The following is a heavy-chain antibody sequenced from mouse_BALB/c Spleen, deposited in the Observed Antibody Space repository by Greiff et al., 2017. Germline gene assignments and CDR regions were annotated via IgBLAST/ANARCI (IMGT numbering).Heavy chain of an antibody. V-gene: IGHV1-14*01. CDR2: INPYNDGT. J-gene: IGHJ1*01. CDR1: GYTFTSYV. CDR3: ANYYGSSYWYFDV. Sequence: VQLQQSGPELVKPGASVKMSCKASGYTFTSYVMHWVKQKPGQGLEWIGYINPYNDGTKYNEKFKGKATLTSDKSSSTAYMELSSLTSEDSGVYYCANYYGSSYWYFDVWGAGTTVTVSS. D-gene: IGHD1-1*01.